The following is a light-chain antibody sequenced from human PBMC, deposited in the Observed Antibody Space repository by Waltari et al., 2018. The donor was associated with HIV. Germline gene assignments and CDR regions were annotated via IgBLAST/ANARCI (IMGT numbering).Light chain of an antibody. V-gene: IGKV3-11*01. CDR1: QIVSSY. Sequence: EIVLTQSPATLSLSPGERATLSCRASQIVSSYLAWYQQKPGQATRLLIYDSSNRATGIPARFSGSGFGTDFTLTISSLEPEDFAVYYCQQRSNWPRRLTFGGGTKVEIK. CDR3: QQRSNWPRRLT. CDR2: DSS. J-gene: IGKJ4*01.